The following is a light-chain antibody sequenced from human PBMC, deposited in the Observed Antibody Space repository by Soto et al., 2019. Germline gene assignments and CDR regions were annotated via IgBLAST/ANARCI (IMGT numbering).Light chain of an antibody. V-gene: IGKV3-15*01. CDR1: QSVSTN. Sequence: EIVMTQSPATLSVSPGERATLSCRASQSVSTNLAWYQQKPGQAPRLLIYAASVRATGIPARFSGSGSGTEFTLTISSLQSEDVAVSYCQQYEERTPHRSFGGGTKVEIK. CDR3: QQYEERTPHRS. CDR2: AAS. J-gene: IGKJ4*01.